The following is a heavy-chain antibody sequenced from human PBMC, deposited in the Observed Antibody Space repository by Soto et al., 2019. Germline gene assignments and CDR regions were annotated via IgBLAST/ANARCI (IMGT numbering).Heavy chain of an antibody. CDR3: AKTHEYQLPTT. V-gene: IGHV3-23*01. Sequence: GGSLRLSCAASGFTFSTYAMSWVRQAPGKGLEWVSAISGSGGSTYYADSVKGRFTISRDNSKNTLYVQMNSLRAEDTAVYYCAKTHEYQLPTTWGQGTLVTVSS. CDR1: GFTFSTYA. CDR2: ISGSGGST. D-gene: IGHD2-2*01. J-gene: IGHJ5*02.